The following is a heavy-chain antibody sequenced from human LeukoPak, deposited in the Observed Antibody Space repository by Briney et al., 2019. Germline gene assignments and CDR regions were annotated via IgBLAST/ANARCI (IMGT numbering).Heavy chain of an antibody. CDR3: ARDDAYCGGDCPKFDY. Sequence: GGSLRLSCAASGFTFSSYAMHWVRQAPGKGLEWVAVISDVGRHKYYAESVEGRFTISRDNSNNMLYLQMNSLRAEDTAVYYCARDDAYCGGDCPKFDYWGQGTLVTVSS. J-gene: IGHJ4*02. CDR1: GFTFSSYA. CDR2: ISDVGRHK. V-gene: IGHV3-30*04. D-gene: IGHD2-21*02.